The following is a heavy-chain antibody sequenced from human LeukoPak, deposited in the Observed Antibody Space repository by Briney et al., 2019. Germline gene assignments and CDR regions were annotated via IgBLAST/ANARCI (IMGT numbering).Heavy chain of an antibody. J-gene: IGHJ4*02. CDR2: IHTTGST. CDR1: GGSINSGSYY. V-gene: IGHV4-61*09. CDR3: SRCTSTSCYNFDY. D-gene: IGHD2-2*02. Sequence: SETLSLTCTVSGGSINSGSYYWNWIRQSAGKGLEWIGHIHTTGSTNCNPSLKSRVTTSLDTSKNQFSLKLNSVTAADTAVYYCSRCTSTSCYNFDYWGQGSLVTVSS.